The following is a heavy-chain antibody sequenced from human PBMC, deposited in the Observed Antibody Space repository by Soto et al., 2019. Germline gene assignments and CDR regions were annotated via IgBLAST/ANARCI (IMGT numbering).Heavy chain of an antibody. CDR2: IYYSGST. CDR3: ARRYGSAIDY. V-gene: IGHV4-59*08. D-gene: IGHD1-26*01. J-gene: IGHJ4*02. Sequence: QVQLQESGPGLVKPSETLSLTCTVSGGSISSYYWSWIQQPPGKGLEWIGYIYYSGSTNYNPSLKSRVTISVDTSKNQFSLKLSSVTAADTAVYYCARRYGSAIDYWGQGTLVTVSS. CDR1: GGSISSYY.